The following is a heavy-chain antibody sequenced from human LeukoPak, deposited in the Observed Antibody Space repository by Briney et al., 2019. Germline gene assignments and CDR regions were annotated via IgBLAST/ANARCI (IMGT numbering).Heavy chain of an antibody. Sequence: GGSLRLSRAASGFTFSNSAMSWVRQAPGKGLEWVSTLSGSGITTYYADSVKGRFTISRDNSKNTLYLQMNSLRAEDTAVYYCAKGIYSSGWSYFDYWGHGTLVTVSS. D-gene: IGHD6-19*01. CDR1: GFTFSNSA. J-gene: IGHJ4*01. CDR2: LSGSGITT. V-gene: IGHV3-23*01. CDR3: AKGIYSSGWSYFDY.